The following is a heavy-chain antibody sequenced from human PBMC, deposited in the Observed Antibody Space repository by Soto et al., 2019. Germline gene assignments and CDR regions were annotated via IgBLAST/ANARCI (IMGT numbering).Heavy chain of an antibody. V-gene: IGHV4-4*02. D-gene: IGHD1-1*01. Sequence: GTLCLTFAVSGDSINSSHWWNCVRQPPEKGLEWIGQISHSGSTTYNPSLTSRVTISVDKSKNHFSLKLTSVTAADTAVYYCARRRSGELNYYGMDVWGQGTTVTVSS. J-gene: IGHJ6*02. CDR2: ISHSGST. CDR1: GDSINSSHW. CDR3: ARRRSGELNYYGMDV.